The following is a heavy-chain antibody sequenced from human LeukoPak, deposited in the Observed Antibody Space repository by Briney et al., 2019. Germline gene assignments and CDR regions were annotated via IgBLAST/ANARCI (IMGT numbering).Heavy chain of an antibody. Sequence: GGSLRLSCAASGFTFSSYSMNWVRQAPGKGLEWVSSISSSSSYIYYADSVKGRFTISRDNAKNSLYLQMNSLRAEDTAVYNCAKDGSTFGESWGQGTLVTVSS. CDR2: ISSSSSYI. V-gene: IGHV3-21*01. D-gene: IGHD3-10*01. J-gene: IGHJ5*02. CDR1: GFTFSSYS. CDR3: AKDGSTFGES.